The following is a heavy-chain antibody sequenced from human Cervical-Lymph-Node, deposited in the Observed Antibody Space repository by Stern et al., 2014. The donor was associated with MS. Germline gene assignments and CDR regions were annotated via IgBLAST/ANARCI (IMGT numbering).Heavy chain of an antibody. CDR2: FYSGIST. J-gene: IGHJ5*02. V-gene: IGHV3-66*01. CDR1: GSTVNSNY. D-gene: IGHD5-24*01. Sequence: EVQLVESGGTLVQPGGSLRLSCAASGSTVNSNYMTWVRQALGKGLEWVSIFYSGISTYYAESVKGRFSFSIDNSKNTLYLQMNNLRVEDTAMYYCTREMAARRLDPWGQGTLVIVSA. CDR3: TREMAARRLDP.